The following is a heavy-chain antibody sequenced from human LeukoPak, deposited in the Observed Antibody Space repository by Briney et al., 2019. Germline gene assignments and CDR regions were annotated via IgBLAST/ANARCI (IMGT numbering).Heavy chain of an antibody. CDR1: GFKFNDYA. Sequence: GGSLRLSCAASGFKFNDYAMNWVRQAPGKGLEWVSVLYSGGTTYYADSVKGRFTISRDNSKNTLYLQMNSLRAEDTAVYYCASDDCSTTPCYAYWGQGTLVTVSS. CDR3: ASDDCSTTPCYAY. J-gene: IGHJ4*02. V-gene: IGHV3-53*01. D-gene: IGHD2-2*01. CDR2: LYSGGTT.